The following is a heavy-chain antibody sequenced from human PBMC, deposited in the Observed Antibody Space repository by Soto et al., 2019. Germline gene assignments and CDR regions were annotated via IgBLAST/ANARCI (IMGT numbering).Heavy chain of an antibody. CDR1: GGSISSGGYY. J-gene: IGHJ4*02. Sequence: PSETLSLTCTVSGGSISSGGYYWSWIRQHPGKGLEWIGYIYYSGSTYYNPSLKSRVTISVDTSKNQFSLKLSSVTAADTAVYYCARERDWNDSIVFDYWGQGTLVTVSS. V-gene: IGHV4-31*03. D-gene: IGHD1-1*01. CDR2: IYYSGST. CDR3: ARERDWNDSIVFDY.